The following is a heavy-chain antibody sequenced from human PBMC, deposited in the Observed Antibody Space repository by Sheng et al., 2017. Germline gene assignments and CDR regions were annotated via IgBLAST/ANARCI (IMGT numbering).Heavy chain of an antibody. Sequence: QVQLVQSGAGVKKPGAVSEGFLARLLDTPSLAMLCIGCARPPDKGLSGWDGSTLAMVTTKYSQKFQGRVTITRDTSASTAYMELSSLRSEDTAVYYCAREHLAARPYNWFDPWGQGTLVT. D-gene: IGHD6-6*01. CDR1: DTPSLAML. J-gene: IGHJ5*02. CDR2: STLAMVTT. V-gene: IGHV1-3*01. CDR3: AREHLAARPYNWFDP.